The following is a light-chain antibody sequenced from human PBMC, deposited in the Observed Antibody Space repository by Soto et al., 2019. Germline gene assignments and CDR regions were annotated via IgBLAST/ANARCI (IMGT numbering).Light chain of an antibody. CDR3: HSSDSSLSGYV. J-gene: IGLJ1*01. CDR2: GNS. V-gene: IGLV1-40*01. Sequence: QSVLTQPPSVSGSPGQRVTISCTGSSSNIGAGYDVHWYQQLPGTAPKLLIYGNSNRPSGVPYRFSGSKSGTSASLAITGLLDADEADYYCHSSDSSLSGYVFGTGTKLTVL. CDR1: SSNIGAGYD.